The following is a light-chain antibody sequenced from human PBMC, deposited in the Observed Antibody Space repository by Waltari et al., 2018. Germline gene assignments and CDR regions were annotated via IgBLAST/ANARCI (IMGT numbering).Light chain of an antibody. Sequence: DIQLTQSPSFLSASGGDRVTLTCRASQDISTYLAWYQQKPGKAPKLLIHAVSTLQAGVPSRFSGGGSGTEVTLTISSLQPEDFATYYCQQLSGYPFTFGPGTKVDIK. CDR3: QQLSGYPFT. V-gene: IGKV1-9*01. CDR2: AVS. J-gene: IGKJ3*01. CDR1: QDISTY.